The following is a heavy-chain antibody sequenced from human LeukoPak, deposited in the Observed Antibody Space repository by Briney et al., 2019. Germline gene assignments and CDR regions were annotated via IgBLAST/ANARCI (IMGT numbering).Heavy chain of an antibody. CDR2: IGSSGSML. CDR3: TRRPYSSSWYYFDY. CDR1: GFTFTDYY. Sequence: GGSLRLSCTVSGFTFTDYYMSWARQAPGKGLEWVSYIGSSGSMLHYADSVEGRFTISRHNAKNSLYLQMSRLRVEDTAVYYCTRRPYSSSWYYFDYWGQGTLVTVSS. D-gene: IGHD6-13*01. J-gene: IGHJ4*02. V-gene: IGHV3-11*04.